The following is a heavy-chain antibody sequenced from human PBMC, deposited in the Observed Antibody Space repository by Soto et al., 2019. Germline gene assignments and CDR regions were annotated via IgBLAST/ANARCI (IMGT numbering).Heavy chain of an antibody. CDR1: GFTFSSYW. V-gene: IGHV3-7*01. CDR3: ARVPRGIAAAGTFVY. Sequence: EVQLVESGGGLVQPGGSLRLSCAASGFTFSSYWMSWVRQAPGKGLELVANIKPDGSEKYSVDSVKSRFTISRDNAKNSLYLQMNSLRAEDTAGYYWARVPRGIAAAGTFVYLGQGTLVTVSS. J-gene: IGHJ4*02. D-gene: IGHD6-13*01. CDR2: IKPDGSEK.